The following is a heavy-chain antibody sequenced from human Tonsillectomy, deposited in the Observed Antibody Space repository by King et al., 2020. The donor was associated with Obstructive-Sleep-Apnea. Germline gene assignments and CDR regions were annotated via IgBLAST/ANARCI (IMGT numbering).Heavy chain of an antibody. CDR1: GFTFSDHY. D-gene: IGHD6-13*01. CDR2: SRDKANSYTT. CDR3: ARVFKAALGAFDI. J-gene: IGHJ3*02. V-gene: IGHV3-72*01. Sequence: EVQLVESGGGLVQPGGSLRLSCAASGFTFSDHYIDWVRQAPGKGLEWVGRSRDKANSYTTGYAASVKGRFTILRDDSKSSVYLQMNSLKIEDTAVYYCARVFKAALGAFDIWGQGTMVTVSS.